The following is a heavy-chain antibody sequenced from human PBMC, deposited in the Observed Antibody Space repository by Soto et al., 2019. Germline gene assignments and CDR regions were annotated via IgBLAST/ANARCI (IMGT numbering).Heavy chain of an antibody. CDR3: VRGDVTTVTTTLDY. D-gene: IGHD4-17*01. CDR1: GYSFIGYY. V-gene: IGHV1-2*04. J-gene: IGHJ4*02. CDR2: INPNTGGT. Sequence: QVQLVQSGAEVTKPGASLKVSCKTSGYSFIGYYIHWVRQAPGQGLEWMGWINPNTGGTKYTQKFQGWVTMTTDTSISTASLELSRLRSVATAVYYCVRGDVTTVTTTLDYWGQGTLVTVSS.